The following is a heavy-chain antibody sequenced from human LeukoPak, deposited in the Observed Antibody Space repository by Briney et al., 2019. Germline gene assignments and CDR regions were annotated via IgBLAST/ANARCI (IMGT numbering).Heavy chain of an antibody. J-gene: IGHJ4*02. CDR1: GFTFSNYW. D-gene: IGHD3-22*01. CDR3: ARGYYYDSSVDNLLWDF. CDR2: IQSDGSST. V-gene: IGHV3-74*01. Sequence: PGGSLRLSCAASGFTFSNYWMHWVRQGPGKGLVWASRIQSDGSSTDYADSVKGRFTISRDNAKNTLYLQMNSLRAEDTAVYYCARGYYYDSSVDNLLWDFWGQGTLVTVSS.